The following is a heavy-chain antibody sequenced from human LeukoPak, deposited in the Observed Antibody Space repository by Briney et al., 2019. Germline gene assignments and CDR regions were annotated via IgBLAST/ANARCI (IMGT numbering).Heavy chain of an antibody. CDR3: ARDGHRRYHYDSSGREDAFDM. J-gene: IGHJ3*02. CDR1: GYTFTGYY. Sequence: ASVKVSCKASGYTFTGYYMHWVRQAPGQGLEWMGWINPNSGGTNYAQKFQGRVTMTRDTSISTAYMEVRSLRSDDTAVYYCARDGHRRYHYDSSGREDAFDMWGQGTMVTVSS. CDR2: INPNSGGT. D-gene: IGHD3-22*01. V-gene: IGHV1-2*02.